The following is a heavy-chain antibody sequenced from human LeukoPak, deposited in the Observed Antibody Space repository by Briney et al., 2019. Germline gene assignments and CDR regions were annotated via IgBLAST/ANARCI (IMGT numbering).Heavy chain of an antibody. CDR1: GGSISSSNW. CDR2: IYHSGST. J-gene: IGHJ3*02. D-gene: IGHD5-18*01. Sequence: SETLSLTCAVSGGSISSSNWWSWVCQPPGKGLEWIGEIYHSGSTNYNLSLKSRVTISVDKSKNQFSLKLSSVTAADTAVYYCARADSSGAFDIWGQGTMVTVSS. CDR3: ARADSSGAFDI. V-gene: IGHV4-4*02.